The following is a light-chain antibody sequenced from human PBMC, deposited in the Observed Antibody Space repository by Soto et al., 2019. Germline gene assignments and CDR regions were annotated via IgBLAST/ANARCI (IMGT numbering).Light chain of an antibody. V-gene: IGKV1-33*01. Sequence: DIQMTQSPSSLSASVGDRVTIACQSSHDVSWNLNWLQQKPGEAPKLLIYDASNLERGVPSRFSGSGSGTDFTLIISSLQPEDVATYYCQQYSSMVSFGGGTAIEIK. CDR3: QQYSSMVS. J-gene: IGKJ4*01. CDR2: DAS. CDR1: HDVSWN.